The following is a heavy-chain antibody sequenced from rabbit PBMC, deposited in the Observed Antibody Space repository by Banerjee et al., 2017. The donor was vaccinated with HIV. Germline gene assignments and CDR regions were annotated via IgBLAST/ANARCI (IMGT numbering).Heavy chain of an antibody. D-gene: IGHD6-1*01. V-gene: IGHV1S45*01. J-gene: IGHJ3*01. CDR1: GFSFSSGYD. CDR3: ARAGYAAYGYATAMDL. CDR2: IYVGSSGST. Sequence: QEQLVESGGGLVQPGASLTLTCTASGFSFSSGYDMCWVRQAPGKGLEWISYIYVGSSGSTYYASWAKGRFTISKTSSTTVTLQMTSLTAADTATYFCARAGYAAYGYATAMDLWGQGTLVTVS.